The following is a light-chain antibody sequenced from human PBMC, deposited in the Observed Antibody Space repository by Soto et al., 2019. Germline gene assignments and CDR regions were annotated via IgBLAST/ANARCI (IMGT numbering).Light chain of an antibody. CDR2: DAS. V-gene: IGKV3-11*01. CDR1: QSVTNY. Sequence: EIFFTQSPDTLSLSPGERATLTCRASQSVTNYIAWYQQRPGQAPRLLIYDASNRATGVPARFSGSRSGTDFTLTISDLEPADFGLYYCQQRLNWPPGFGQGTKVDIK. J-gene: IGKJ1*01. CDR3: QQRLNWPPG.